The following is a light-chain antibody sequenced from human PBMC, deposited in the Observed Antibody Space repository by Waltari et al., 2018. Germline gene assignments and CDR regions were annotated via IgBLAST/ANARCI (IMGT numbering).Light chain of an antibody. CDR1: TSAIGAYNY. CDR3: SSFTSGSTWV. J-gene: IGLJ3*02. CDR2: DVT. V-gene: IGLV2-14*03. Sequence: QSALTQPASVSGSPGQSITISCTGTTSAIGAYNYVAWYQQHPGKAPQVVISDVTNRPSGVSNRFSGSKSGNTASLTISGLQAEDEADYYCSSFTSGSTWVFGGGTKLTVL.